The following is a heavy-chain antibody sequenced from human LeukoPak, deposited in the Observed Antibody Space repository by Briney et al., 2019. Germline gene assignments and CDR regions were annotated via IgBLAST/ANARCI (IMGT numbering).Heavy chain of an antibody. CDR3: ARGPPYSSSWYGLDS. CDR2: INSDGSTT. V-gene: IGHV3-74*01. Sequence: GGSLRLSCAASGFTFSSYGMHWVRQAPGKGLVWVSRINSDGSTTTYADSVKGRFTISRDNAKNTLYLQVNSLRAEDTAVYYCARGPPYSSSWYGLDSWGQGTLVTVSS. J-gene: IGHJ4*02. D-gene: IGHD6-13*01. CDR1: GFTFSSYG.